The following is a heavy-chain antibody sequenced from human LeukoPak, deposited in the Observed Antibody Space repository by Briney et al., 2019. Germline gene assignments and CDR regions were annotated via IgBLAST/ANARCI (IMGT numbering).Heavy chain of an antibody. CDR2: ISGGGGST. D-gene: IGHD3-9*01. Sequence: GGSLRLSCAASGFTFSSYAMSWVRQAPGKGLEWVSGISGGGGSTYYAGSVKGRFTISRDNSKNTLYLQMNSLRVEDTAVYYCAKVGPVLRYFDWLSAGDYWGQGTLLTVSS. V-gene: IGHV3-23*01. CDR1: GFTFSSYA. CDR3: AKVGPVLRYFDWLSAGDY. J-gene: IGHJ4*02.